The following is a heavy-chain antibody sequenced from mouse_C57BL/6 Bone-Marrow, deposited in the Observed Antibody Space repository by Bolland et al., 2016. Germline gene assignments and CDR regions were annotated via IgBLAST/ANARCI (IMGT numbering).Heavy chain of an antibody. CDR2: NNYAT. J-gene: IGHJ4*01. D-gene: IGHD6-1*01. CDR3: VRDFLPLRSYAMDY. V-gene: IGHV10-1*01. Sequence: NNYATYYADSVKDRFTISRDDSESMLYLQMNNLKTEDTAMYYCVRDFLPLRSYAMDYWGQGTS.